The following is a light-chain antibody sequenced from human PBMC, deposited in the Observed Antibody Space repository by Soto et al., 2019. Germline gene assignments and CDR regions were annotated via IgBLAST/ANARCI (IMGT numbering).Light chain of an antibody. Sequence: QSALTQPASVSGSPGQSITISCTGTSSDVGGYNYVSWYQHHPGKAPKLMIYDVSNRPSGVSNRFSGSKSGNTASLSISGLQPEDEADYYCSSYRTSNTRQIVCGTGTKPTVL. CDR2: DVS. J-gene: IGLJ1*01. V-gene: IGLV2-14*03. CDR3: SSYRTSNTRQIV. CDR1: SSDVGGYNY.